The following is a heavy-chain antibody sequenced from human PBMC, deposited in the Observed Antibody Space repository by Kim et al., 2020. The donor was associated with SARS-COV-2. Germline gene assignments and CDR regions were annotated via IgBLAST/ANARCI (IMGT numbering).Heavy chain of an antibody. CDR3: ARGPDILTGPIDL. V-gene: IGHV3-20*03. Sequence: GYADSVKCRFIISRDNANNFLYLQMNSLRVEATAFCYCARGPDILTGPIDLWGQGTLVTVSS. J-gene: IGHJ5*02. D-gene: IGHD3-9*01.